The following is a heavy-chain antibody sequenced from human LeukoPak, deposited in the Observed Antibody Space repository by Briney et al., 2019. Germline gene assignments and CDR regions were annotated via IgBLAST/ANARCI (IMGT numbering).Heavy chain of an antibody. Sequence: GGSLRLSCAASGFTFSSYSMNWVRQAPGKGLEWVSYISSSSSTIYYADSVKGRFTISRDNAKNSLYLQMNSLRAEDTAVYYCAKDHWIQLWLLSLSPGPTYFDCWGQGTLVTVSS. J-gene: IGHJ4*02. V-gene: IGHV3-48*01. D-gene: IGHD5-12*01. CDR1: GFTFSSYS. CDR2: ISSSSSTI. CDR3: AKDHWIQLWLLSLSPGPTYFDC.